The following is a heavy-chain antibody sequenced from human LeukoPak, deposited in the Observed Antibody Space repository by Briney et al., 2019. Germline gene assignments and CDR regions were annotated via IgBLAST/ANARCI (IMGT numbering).Heavy chain of an antibody. CDR3: ARDSGISGTFDY. D-gene: IGHD1-20*01. Sequence: PGGSLRLSCAASGFTFSSSSMNWVRQAPGKGLEWVSSIGSSDSYIYYADSMKGRFTISRDNAKNSLYLQMNSLRAEDTAVNYCARDSGISGTFDYWGQGTLVTVSS. V-gene: IGHV3-21*01. CDR1: GFTFSSSS. J-gene: IGHJ4*02. CDR2: IGSSDSYI.